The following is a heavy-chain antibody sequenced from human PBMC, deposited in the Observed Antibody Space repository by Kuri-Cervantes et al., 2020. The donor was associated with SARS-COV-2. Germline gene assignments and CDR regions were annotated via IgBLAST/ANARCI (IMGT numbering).Heavy chain of an antibody. D-gene: IGHD2-21*01. CDR3: YCAPKEGFDS. J-gene: IGHJ4*02. CDR1: ETTFPNYD. V-gene: IGHV1-8*01. Sequence: ASVKVSCKVPETTFPNYDINWVRQATGQGLEWMGMVKTNSGNTLYAQIFQGRVTMTRDTSTSTTYMELSSLTSEDTAIYYRYCAPKEGFDSWGQGTLVTVSS. CDR2: VKTNSGNT.